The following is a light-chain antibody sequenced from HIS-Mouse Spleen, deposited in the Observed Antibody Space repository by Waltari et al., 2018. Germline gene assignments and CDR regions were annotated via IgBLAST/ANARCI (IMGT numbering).Light chain of an antibody. CDR1: SLRSYY. J-gene: IGLJ2*01. Sequence: SSELTQDPAVSVALGHTVRITCQGDSLRSYYASWYQQKPGQAPVLVISGKKNRPPRIPDRFSGSISGNTASLTITGAQAEDEADYYCNSRDSSGNHVVFGGGTKLTVL. CDR3: NSRDSSGNHVV. V-gene: IGLV3-19*01. CDR2: GKK.